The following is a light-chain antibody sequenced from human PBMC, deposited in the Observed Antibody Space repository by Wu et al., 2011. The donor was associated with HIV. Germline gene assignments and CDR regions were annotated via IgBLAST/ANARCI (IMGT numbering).Light chain of an antibody. CDR2: KAS. CDR3: QEYVDYTWT. CDR1: QSVSNF. J-gene: IGKJ1*01. Sequence: DIQMTQSPSILSASVGDTVTITCRASQSVSNFLAWHQQKPGKAPQVLIYKASTLESGVPARFSGSGSGTEFTLTISNLQPEDFGTYYCQEYVDYTWTFGQGTKVE. V-gene: IGKV1-5*01.